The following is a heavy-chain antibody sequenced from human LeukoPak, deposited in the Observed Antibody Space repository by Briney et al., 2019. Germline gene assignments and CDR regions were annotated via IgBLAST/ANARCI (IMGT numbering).Heavy chain of an antibody. Sequence: SQTLSLTCAISGDSVSSNSAAWNWIRQSPARGLEWLGRTYYRSKWYNDYAVSVKSRITINPDTSKNQFSLQLNSVTPEDTAVYYCARGDCSSTSCYADFDYWGQGTLVTVSS. CDR1: GDSVSSNSAA. CDR2: TYYRSKWYN. CDR3: ARGDCSSTSCYADFDY. V-gene: IGHV6-1*01. D-gene: IGHD2-2*01. J-gene: IGHJ4*02.